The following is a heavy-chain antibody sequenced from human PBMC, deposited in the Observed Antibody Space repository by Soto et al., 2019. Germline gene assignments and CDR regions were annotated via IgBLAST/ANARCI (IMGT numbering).Heavy chain of an antibody. CDR1: GGTLSNYA. CDR3: AKDGGREGYFGNWFDP. V-gene: IGHV1-69*13. CDR2: IIPIFGTT. Sequence: GASVKVSCKASGGTLSNYAITWVRQDPGQGLEWLGRIIPIFGTTDYAQKFQGRVTITADESTTTAYMELSSLRSDDTAVYYCAKDGGREGYFGNWFDPWGQGTLVTVSS. D-gene: IGHD2-15*01. J-gene: IGHJ5*02.